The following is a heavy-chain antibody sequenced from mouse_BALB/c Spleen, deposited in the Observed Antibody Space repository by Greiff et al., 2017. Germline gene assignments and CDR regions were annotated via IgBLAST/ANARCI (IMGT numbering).Heavy chain of an antibody. CDR1: GFTFTDYY. CDR3: ARDSSTAGAMDY. V-gene: IGHV7-3*02. D-gene: IGHD1-2*01. J-gene: IGHJ4*01. CDR2: IRNKANGYTT. Sequence: DVKLVESGGGLVQPGGSLRLSCATSGFTFTDYYMSWVRQPPGKALEWLGFIRNKANGYTTEYSASVKGRFTISRDNSQSILYLQMNTLRAEDSATYYCARDSSTAGAMDYWGQGTSVTVAS.